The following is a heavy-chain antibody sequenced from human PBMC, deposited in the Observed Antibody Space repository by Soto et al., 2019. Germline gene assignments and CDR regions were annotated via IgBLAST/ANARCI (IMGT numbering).Heavy chain of an antibody. CDR1: GFTFSSYA. V-gene: IGHV3-30-3*01. CDR3: AREAHFDWLFGY. CDR2: ISYDGSNK. J-gene: IGHJ4*02. Sequence: QVQLVESGGGVVQPGRSLRLSCAASGFTFSSYAMHWVRQAPGKGLEWVAVISYDGSNKYYADSVKGRFTISRDNSKNTLYLQMNSLRAEDTAVYYCAREAHFDWLFGYWVQGTLVTVSS. D-gene: IGHD3-9*01.